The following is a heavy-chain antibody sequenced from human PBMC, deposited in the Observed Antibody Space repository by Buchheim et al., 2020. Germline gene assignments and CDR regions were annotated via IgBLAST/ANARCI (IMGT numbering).Heavy chain of an antibody. CDR2: ISYDGSNK. Sequence: QVQLVESGGGVVQPGRSLRLSCAASGFTFSSYAMHWVRQAPGKGLEWVAVISYDGSNKYYADSVKGRFTISRDNSKNTLYLQMNSLRAEDTAVYYCARDLRDIVVVVGKSYYYYGMDVWGQGTT. CDR3: ARDLRDIVVVVGKSYYYYGMDV. V-gene: IGHV3-30-3*01. J-gene: IGHJ6*02. CDR1: GFTFSSYA. D-gene: IGHD2-15*01.